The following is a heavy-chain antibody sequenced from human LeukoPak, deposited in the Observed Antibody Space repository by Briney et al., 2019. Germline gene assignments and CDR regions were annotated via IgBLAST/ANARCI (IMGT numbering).Heavy chain of an antibody. V-gene: IGHV3-7*01. Sequence: GGSLRLSCAASGFTISNYWMSWVRQAPGKGLGWLANIKQDGRESYYVDSVKGRFTISRDNGKNSLYLQMNSLRADDTAVYYCARDEATMVRGHDYWGQGTLVTVSS. D-gene: IGHD3-10*01. CDR2: IKQDGRES. CDR3: ARDEATMVRGHDY. CDR1: GFTISNYW. J-gene: IGHJ4*02.